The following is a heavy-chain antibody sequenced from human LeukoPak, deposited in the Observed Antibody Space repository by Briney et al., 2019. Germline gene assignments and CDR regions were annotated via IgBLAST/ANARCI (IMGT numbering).Heavy chain of an antibody. V-gene: IGHV3-30-3*01. CDR1: GFTFSSYA. CDR2: ISYDGSNK. Sequence: PARRSLILSCAASGFTFSSYAMHWVRQAPGKGLEWVAVISYDGSNKYYADSVKGRFTISRDNSKNTLYLQMNSLRAEDTAVYYCARARSGYIFDYWGQGTLVTVSS. CDR3: ARARSGYIFDY. D-gene: IGHD3-22*01. J-gene: IGHJ4*02.